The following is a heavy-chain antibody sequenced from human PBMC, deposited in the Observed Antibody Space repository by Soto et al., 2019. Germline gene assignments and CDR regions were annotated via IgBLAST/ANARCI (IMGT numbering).Heavy chain of an antibody. CDR3: ARDRNYYDSSGFIIDY. V-gene: IGHV3-33*01. Sequence: GGSLRLSCAASGFTFSSYGMHWVRQAPGKGLEWVAVIWYDGSNKYYADSVKGRFTISRDNSKNTLYLQMNSLRAEDTAVYYCARDRNYYDSSGFIIDYWGQGTLVTVSS. J-gene: IGHJ4*02. CDR1: GFTFSSYG. CDR2: IWYDGSNK. D-gene: IGHD3-22*01.